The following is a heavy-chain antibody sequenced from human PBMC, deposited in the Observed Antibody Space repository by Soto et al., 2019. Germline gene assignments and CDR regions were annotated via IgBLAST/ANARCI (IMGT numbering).Heavy chain of an antibody. J-gene: IGHJ4*02. CDR2: IYYSGST. CDR1: GGSISSSSYY. V-gene: IGHV4-39*01. D-gene: IGHD1-26*01. Sequence: QLQLQESGPGLVKPSETLSLTCTVSGGSISSSSYYWGWIRQPPGQGLERIGSIYYSGSTYYNPYLKSRVTISVDTSKNQFSLKLSSVTAADTAVYYCARHESSEWELLHFDYWGQGTLVTVSS. CDR3: ARHESSEWELLHFDY.